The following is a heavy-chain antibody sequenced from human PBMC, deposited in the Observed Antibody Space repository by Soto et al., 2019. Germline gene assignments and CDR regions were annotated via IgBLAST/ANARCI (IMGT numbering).Heavy chain of an antibody. J-gene: IGHJ4*02. V-gene: IGHV4-59*01. CDR1: GGSISSYY. D-gene: IGHD1-7*01. CDR2: IYYSGNT. Sequence: SETLSLTCTVSGGSISSYYWSWIRQPPGKGLEWIGYIYYSGNTNYNPSLKSRVTISVDTSKNQFSLKLSSVTAADTAAYYCGRGEVDRYNWNYGIDYWGQGTLVTVSS. CDR3: GRGEVDRYNWNYGIDY.